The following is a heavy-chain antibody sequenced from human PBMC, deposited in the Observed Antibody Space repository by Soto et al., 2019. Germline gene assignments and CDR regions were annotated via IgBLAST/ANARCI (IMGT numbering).Heavy chain of an antibody. Sequence: PGGSLRLSCAASGFTFSNNAMSWVRQAPGKGLEWVSSISGSGGRTDYAAPVKGRFTISRDDSKNTLYLQMNSLKTEDTAVYYCTTGPMGYYDSSGYYGPYYYYGMDVWGQGTTVTVSS. CDR3: TTGPMGYYDSSGYYGPYYYYGMDV. J-gene: IGHJ6*02. CDR2: ISGSGGRT. V-gene: IGHV3-23*01. CDR1: GFTFSNNA. D-gene: IGHD3-22*01.